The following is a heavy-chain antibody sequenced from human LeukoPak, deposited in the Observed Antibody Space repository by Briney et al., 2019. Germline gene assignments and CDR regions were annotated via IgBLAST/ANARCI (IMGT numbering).Heavy chain of an antibody. Sequence: GGSLRLSCAASGSIFSVYYMSWIRQAPGKGLEWISYITRSGSTIYCAESVRGRFTISRDDAKNSLYLQMNSLRAEDTAVYYCATSQTVNGVEAMRFDPWGQGTLVIVSS. J-gene: IGHJ5*02. CDR3: ATSQTVNGVEAMRFDP. V-gene: IGHV3-11*01. CDR1: GSIFSVYY. CDR2: ITRSGSTI. D-gene: IGHD2-21*02.